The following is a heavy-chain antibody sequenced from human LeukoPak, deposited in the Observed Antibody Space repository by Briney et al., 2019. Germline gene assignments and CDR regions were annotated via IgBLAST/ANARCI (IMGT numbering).Heavy chain of an antibody. Sequence: SCKASGFTFSSYEMNWVRQAPGKGLEWVSYISSSGSTIYYADSVKGRFTISRDNSKNTLYLQMNSLRVEDTAVYYCARDSSMLRGPLVIYYFDFWGQGTLVTVSS. V-gene: IGHV3-48*03. CDR1: GFTFSSYE. CDR2: ISSSGSTI. CDR3: ARDSSMLRGPLVIYYFDF. J-gene: IGHJ4*02. D-gene: IGHD3-10*01.